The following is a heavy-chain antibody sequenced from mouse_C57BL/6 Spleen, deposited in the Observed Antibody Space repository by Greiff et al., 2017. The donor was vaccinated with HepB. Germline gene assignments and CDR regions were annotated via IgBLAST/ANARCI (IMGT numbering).Heavy chain of an antibody. Sequence: VQLQQSGAELVKPGASVKMSCKASGYTFTSYWITWVKQRPGQGLEWIGDIYPGSGSTNYNEKFKSKATLTVDTSSSTAYMQLSSLTSEDSAVYYCAREKASTMITTRYFDYWGQGTTLTVSS. J-gene: IGHJ2*01. CDR3: AREKASTMITTRYFDY. D-gene: IGHD2-4*01. V-gene: IGHV1-55*01. CDR2: IYPGSGST. CDR1: GYTFTSYW.